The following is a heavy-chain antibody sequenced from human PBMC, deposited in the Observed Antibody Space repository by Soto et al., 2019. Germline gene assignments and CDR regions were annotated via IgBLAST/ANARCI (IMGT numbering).Heavy chain of an antibody. CDR2: IIPILGIA. CDR3: ARDVVVAARGNWFDP. V-gene: IGHV1-69*04. D-gene: IGHD2-15*01. Sequence: XVKVSCKASAGTFSSYTIPCVRPAPGQGLEWMGRIIPILGIANYAQKFQGRVTITADKSTSTAYMELSSLRSEDTAVYYCARDVVVAARGNWFDPWGQGTLVTVSS. CDR1: AGTFSSYT. J-gene: IGHJ5*02.